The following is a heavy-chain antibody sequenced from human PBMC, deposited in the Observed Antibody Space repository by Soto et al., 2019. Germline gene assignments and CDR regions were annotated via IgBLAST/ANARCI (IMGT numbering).Heavy chain of an antibody. CDR3: GRVLVTIFGGAY. V-gene: IGHV3-30*03. D-gene: IGHD3-3*01. Sequence: QVQLVESGGGVVQPGRSLRLSCAASGFTFSSYGMHWVRQAPGKGLEWVALISYDGSYQYYTDSVLGRFTISRDNSRNTLYLQMDSLYSGDTAVYYCGRVLVTIFGGAYWGQGTLVTVSS. CDR1: GFTFSSYG. CDR2: ISYDGSYQ. J-gene: IGHJ4*02.